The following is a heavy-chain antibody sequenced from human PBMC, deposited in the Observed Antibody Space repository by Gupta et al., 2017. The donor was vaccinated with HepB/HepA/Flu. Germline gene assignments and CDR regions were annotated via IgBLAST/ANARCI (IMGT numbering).Heavy chain of an antibody. Sequence: QVQLQQWGAGLLKPSETLSLTCAVYGGSFSGYYWSWIRQPPGKGLEWIGEINHSGSTNYNPSLKSRVTISVDTSKNQFSLKLSSVTAADSAVYYCARAPNYAHTPQYPLHYYMDVWGKGTTVTVSS. CDR3: ARAPNYAHTPQYPLHYYMDV. V-gene: IGHV4-34*01. CDR2: INHSGST. J-gene: IGHJ6*03. D-gene: IGHD3-16*01. CDR1: GGSFSGYY.